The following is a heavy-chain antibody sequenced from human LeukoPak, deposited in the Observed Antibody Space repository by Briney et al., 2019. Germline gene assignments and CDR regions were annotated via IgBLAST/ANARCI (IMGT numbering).Heavy chain of an antibody. J-gene: IGHJ4*02. CDR2: IYYSGST. D-gene: IGHD3-10*01. V-gene: IGHV4-39*01. Sequence: SETLSRTGTVSGGSISSSSYYWGWIRQPPGKGLEWIGSIYYSGSTYYNPSLKSRVTISVDTSKNQFSLKLSSVTAADTAVYYCARLYYGSGSYYPLNFDFWGQGTLVTVSS. CDR1: GGSISSSSYY. CDR3: ARLYYGSGSYYPLNFDF.